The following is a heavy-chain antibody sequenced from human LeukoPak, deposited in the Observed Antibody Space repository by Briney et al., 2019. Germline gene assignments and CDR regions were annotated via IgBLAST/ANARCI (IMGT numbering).Heavy chain of an antibody. J-gene: IGHJ3*02. CDR3: ARLAVPGIDAFDI. CDR2: IYYSGTT. V-gene: IGHV4-59*08. Sequence: SETLSLTCTVSGGSISSYYWTWIRQPPGKGLEWIGYIYYSGTTYYNPSLKSRVTISVDTSKNQFSLKLSSVTAADTAVYYCARLAVPGIDAFDIWGQGTMVTVSS. CDR1: GGSISSYY.